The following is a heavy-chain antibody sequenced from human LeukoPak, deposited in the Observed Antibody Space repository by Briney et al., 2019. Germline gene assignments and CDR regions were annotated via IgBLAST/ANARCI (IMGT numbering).Heavy chain of an antibody. J-gene: IGHJ4*02. CDR3: ARDGSSSGWSFFDY. Sequence: GGSLRLSCAASGFTFSSYWMSWVRQAPGKGLEWVANIKQDGSEKYYVDSVKGRFTISRDNAKNSLYLQMNSLRAEDTAVYYCARDGSSSGWSFFDYWGQGTLVTVSS. CDR1: GFTFSSYW. V-gene: IGHV3-7*01. D-gene: IGHD6-19*01. CDR2: IKQDGSEK.